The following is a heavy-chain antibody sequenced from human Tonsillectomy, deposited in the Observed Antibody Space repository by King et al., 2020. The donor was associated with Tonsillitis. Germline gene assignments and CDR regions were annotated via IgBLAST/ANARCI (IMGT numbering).Heavy chain of an antibody. J-gene: IGHJ5*02. CDR1: GYSISSGYY. CDR2: IYHSGST. CDR3: ARVYYSHYVDWFDX. Sequence: QLQESGPGLVKPSETLSLTCAVSGYSISSGYYWGWIRQPPGKGLEWIGSIYHSGSTYYNPSLKSRVTISVDTSKNQFSLNLSSVTAADPAVYYCARVYYSHYVDWFDXWGQXXXVTXSS. V-gene: IGHV4-38-2*01. D-gene: IGHD4-11*01.